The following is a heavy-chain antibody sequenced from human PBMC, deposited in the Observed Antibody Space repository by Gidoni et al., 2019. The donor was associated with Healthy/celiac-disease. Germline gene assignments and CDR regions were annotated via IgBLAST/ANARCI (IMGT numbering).Heavy chain of an antibody. D-gene: IGHD1-7*01. V-gene: IGHV3-11*06. J-gene: IGHJ4*02. CDR3: ARDTGVRTKTPFDY. CDR1: GFTFSDYY. CDR2: ISSSSSYT. Sequence: QVQLVESGGGLVKPGGSLRLSCAASGFTFSDYYRRWIRQAPGKGLEWVSYISSSSSYTNDADSVKGRFTISRDNAKNSLYLQMNSLRAEDTAVYYCARDTGVRTKTPFDYWGQGTLVTVSS.